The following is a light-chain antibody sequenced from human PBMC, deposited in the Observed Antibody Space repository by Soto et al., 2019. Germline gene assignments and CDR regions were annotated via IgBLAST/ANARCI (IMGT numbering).Light chain of an antibody. CDR1: QGISSY. V-gene: IGKV1-9*01. J-gene: IGKJ4*01. CDR3: QQLNSDPFLT. CDR2: AAS. Sequence: DIQLTQSPSFLSASVGDRVTITCRASQGISSYLAWYQQKPGKAPKLLIYAASTLQSGVPSRFSGSGSGTEFTLTISSLQPEDFATYYCQQLNSDPFLTFGGGTNVEIK.